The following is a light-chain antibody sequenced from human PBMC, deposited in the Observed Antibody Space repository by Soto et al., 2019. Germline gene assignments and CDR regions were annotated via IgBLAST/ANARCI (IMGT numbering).Light chain of an antibody. CDR3: PQYNNRHPPLT. CDR1: QSVSSN. J-gene: IGKJ4*01. V-gene: IGKV3-15*01. Sequence: EIVMTQSPATLSVSPGERATLSCRASQSVSSNLAWYQQKPGQAPRLLIYGASTRATGIPARFSGSGSGTEFTLTISSLQYEDFAVYYCPQYNNRHPPLTFGGGTKVEIK. CDR2: GAS.